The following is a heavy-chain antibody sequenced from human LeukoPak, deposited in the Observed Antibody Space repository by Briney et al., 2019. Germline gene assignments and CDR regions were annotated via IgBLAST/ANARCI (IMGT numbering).Heavy chain of an antibody. Sequence: GGSLRLSCAASGFTFSSYAMSWVRQAPGKGLEWVSAMSDSGDSTYYADSVKGRFTISRDNSKNTLYLQMNSLRAEDTAVYYCAKLSYVADSSGYYLLALDIWGQGTMVTVSS. D-gene: IGHD3-22*01. CDR2: MSDSGDST. CDR1: GFTFSSYA. V-gene: IGHV3-23*01. J-gene: IGHJ3*02. CDR3: AKLSYVADSSGYYLLALDI.